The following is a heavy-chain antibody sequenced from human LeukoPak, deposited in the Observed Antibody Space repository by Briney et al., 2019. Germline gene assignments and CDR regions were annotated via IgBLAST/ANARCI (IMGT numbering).Heavy chain of an antibody. CDR3: ARRDFLTAFDI. CDR2: INPSGGST. D-gene: IGHD3-3*01. Sequence: GASVKVSCKASGYTFTSYYMHRVRQAPGQGLEWMGIINPSGGSTSYAQKFQGRVTMTRDTSTSTVYMELSSLRSEDTAVYYCARRDFLTAFDIWGQGTMVTVSS. V-gene: IGHV1-46*01. J-gene: IGHJ3*02. CDR1: GYTFTSYY.